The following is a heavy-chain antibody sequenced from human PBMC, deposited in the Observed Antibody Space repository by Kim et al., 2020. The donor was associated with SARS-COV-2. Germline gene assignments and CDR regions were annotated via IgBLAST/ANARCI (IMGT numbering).Heavy chain of an antibody. J-gene: IGHJ6*02. D-gene: IGHD7-27*01. CDR1: GFTFSTYA. V-gene: IGHV3-23*01. Sequence: GGSLRLSCAASGFTFSTYAMSWVRQAPGKGLEWVSTIRGSGGSTNYADSVKGRFTISRDNSKNTLNLQMNSLRAEDTAVYYCAKESQLGITTNLDYYYYAMDVWGLGTTVTVSS. CDR3: AKESQLGITTNLDYYYYAMDV. CDR2: IRGSGGST.